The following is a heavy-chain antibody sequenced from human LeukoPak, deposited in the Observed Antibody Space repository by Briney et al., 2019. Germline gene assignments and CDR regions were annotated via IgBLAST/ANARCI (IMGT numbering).Heavy chain of an antibody. D-gene: IGHD6-6*01. CDR3: ARDGGYSSSSGGDY. CDR1: GFTFSSYA. CDR2: ISFDGRNR. V-gene: IGHV3-30*04. Sequence: PGGSLRLSCAASGFTFSSYAMHWVRQAPGKGLEWVALISFDGRNRYYADSVKGRFTISRDNSKNTLYLQMNSLRAEDTAVYYCARDGGYSSSSGGDYWGQGTLVTVSS. J-gene: IGHJ4*02.